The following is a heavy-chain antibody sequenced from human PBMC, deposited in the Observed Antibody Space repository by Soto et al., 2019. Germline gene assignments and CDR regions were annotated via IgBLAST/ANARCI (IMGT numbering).Heavy chain of an antibody. CDR2: IGKTGSDI. D-gene: IGHD3-10*01. J-gene: IGHJ4*02. CDR1: GFTFSGYY. V-gene: IGHV3-11*01. Sequence: PGGSLRLSCAASGFTFSGYYMTWIRQAPGKGLEWVSFIGKTGSDIHYADSVDGRFTISRDNAKNSLYLQMNSLRAEDTAVYYCAREIGNRLPYGPVDYWGQGTLVTVSS. CDR3: AREIGNRLPYGPVDY.